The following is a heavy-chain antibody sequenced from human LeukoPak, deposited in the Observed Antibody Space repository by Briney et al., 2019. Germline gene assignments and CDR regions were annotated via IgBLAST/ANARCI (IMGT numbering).Heavy chain of an antibody. D-gene: IGHD3-22*01. CDR2: IYSSGST. CDR1: GGSISSSSYY. V-gene: IGHV4-39*07. CDR3: AREAYYYDSSGYRKFDY. J-gene: IGHJ4*02. Sequence: SETLSLTCKVSGGSISSSSYYWGWIRQPPGKGLEWIGRIYSSGSTNYNPSLKSRVTMSVDTSKNQFSLKLSSVTAADTAVYYCAREAYYYDSSGYRKFDYWGQGTLVTVSS.